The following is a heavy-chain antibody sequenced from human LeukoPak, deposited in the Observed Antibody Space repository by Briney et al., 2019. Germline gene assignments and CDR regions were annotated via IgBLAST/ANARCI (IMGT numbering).Heavy chain of an antibody. CDR3: AKDRCSGGSCYSHYFDY. D-gene: IGHD2-15*01. V-gene: IGHV3-30*02. CDR1: GFTFSSYG. CDR2: IRYDGSNK. J-gene: IGHJ4*02. Sequence: QSGGSLRLSCAASGFTFSSYGMNWVRQAPGKGLEWVAFIRYDGSNKYYADSVKGRFTISRDDSKNTLYLQMNSLRAEDTAVYYCAKDRCSGGSCYSHYFDYWGQGTLVTVSS.